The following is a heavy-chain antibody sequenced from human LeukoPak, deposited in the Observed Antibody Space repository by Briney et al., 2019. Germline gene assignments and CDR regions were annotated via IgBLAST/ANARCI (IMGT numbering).Heavy chain of an antibody. CDR1: GGSISSSSYY. CDR3: ARDLVTTHPYFDH. Sequence: KPSETLSLTCTVSGGSISSSSYYWDWIRQPPGKGLEWIGNIYYRGDTYYNQSLKSRVTISLDTSKNRFSLRLSSVTAADTAVYYCARDLVTTHPYFDHWGQGTLVTVSS. D-gene: IGHD2-21*02. CDR2: IYYRGDT. V-gene: IGHV4-39*07. J-gene: IGHJ4*02.